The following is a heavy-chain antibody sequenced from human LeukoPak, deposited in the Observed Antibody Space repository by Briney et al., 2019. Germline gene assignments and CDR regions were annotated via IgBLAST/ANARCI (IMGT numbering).Heavy chain of an antibody. V-gene: IGHV3-21*01. CDR3: ARSGSGWYGFDY. CDR2: ISSSSSYI. D-gene: IGHD6-19*01. Sequence: PGGSLRLSCAASGFTFSSYSMNLVRQAPGKGLEWVSSISSSSSYIYYADSVKGRFTISRDNAKNSLYLQMNSLRAEDTAVYYCARSGSGWYGFDYWGQGTLVTVSS. CDR1: GFTFSSYS. J-gene: IGHJ4*02.